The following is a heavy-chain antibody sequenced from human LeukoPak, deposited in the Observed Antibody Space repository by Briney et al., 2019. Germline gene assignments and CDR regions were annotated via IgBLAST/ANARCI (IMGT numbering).Heavy chain of an antibody. CDR2: INHSGST. D-gene: IGHD2-2*01. CDR1: GGSFSGHY. Sequence: PSETLSLTCAVYGGSFSGHYWSWIRQPPGKGLEWIGEINHSGSTNYNPSLKSRVTISVDTSKSQFSLKLSSVTAADTAVYYCASGYQLPYYWGQGTLVTVSS. V-gene: IGHV4-34*01. CDR3: ASGYQLPYY. J-gene: IGHJ4*02.